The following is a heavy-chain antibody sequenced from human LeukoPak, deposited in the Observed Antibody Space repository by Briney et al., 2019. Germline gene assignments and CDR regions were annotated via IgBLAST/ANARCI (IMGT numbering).Heavy chain of an antibody. J-gene: IGHJ6*02. D-gene: IGHD3/OR15-3a*01. CDR3: AKGGPGDYYYGMDV. V-gene: IGHV3-23*01. CDR2: ISGSGGST. Sequence: GGSLRHSCAASGFTFSSYAMSWVRQAPGKGLEWVSAISGSGGSTYYADSVKGRFTISRDNSKNTLYLQMNSLRAEDTAVYYCAKGGPGDYYYGMDVWGQGTTVTVSS. CDR1: GFTFSSYA.